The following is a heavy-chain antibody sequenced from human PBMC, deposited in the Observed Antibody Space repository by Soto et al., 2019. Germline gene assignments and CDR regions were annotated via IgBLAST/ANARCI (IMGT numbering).Heavy chain of an antibody. CDR1: GFTFSSYS. D-gene: IGHD2-2*01. Sequence: GGSLRLSCAASGFTFSSYSMNWVRQAPGKGLEWVSYIGSSGSYIYYAASLKGRFTISRDNAKNSLFLQMNSLRVEDTALYYCARIGTYCSSTSCSYFDYWGQGTLVTVSA. V-gene: IGHV3-21*01. J-gene: IGHJ4*02. CDR2: IGSSGSYI. CDR3: ARIGTYCSSTSCSYFDY.